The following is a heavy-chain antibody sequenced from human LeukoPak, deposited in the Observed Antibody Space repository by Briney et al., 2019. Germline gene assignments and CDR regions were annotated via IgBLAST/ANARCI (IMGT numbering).Heavy chain of an antibody. CDR3: AREGIMITFGGVIVRYFDY. CDR2: IIPIFGTA. V-gene: IGHV1-69*06. CDR1: GGTFSSYA. D-gene: IGHD3-16*02. J-gene: IGHJ4*02. Sequence: SVKLSCKASGGTFSSYAISWVRQAPGQGLEWMGRIIPIFGTANYAQKFQGRVTITADKSTSTAYMELSSLRSEDTAVYYCAREGIMITFGGVIVRYFDYWGQGTLVTVSS.